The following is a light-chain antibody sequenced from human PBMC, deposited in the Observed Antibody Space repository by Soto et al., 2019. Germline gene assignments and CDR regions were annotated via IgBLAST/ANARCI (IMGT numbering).Light chain of an antibody. CDR3: QQRGNWPLT. CDR2: DAS. Sequence: EIMLTQSPATLSLSPGETATLSCRANQLISNYLAWYQQKPGQAPRLLIYDASNRATGIPARFSGSGSGTDFTLTISSLEPEDFAVYDCQQRGNWPLTFGGGTKVDI. CDR1: QLISNY. V-gene: IGKV3-11*01. J-gene: IGKJ4*01.